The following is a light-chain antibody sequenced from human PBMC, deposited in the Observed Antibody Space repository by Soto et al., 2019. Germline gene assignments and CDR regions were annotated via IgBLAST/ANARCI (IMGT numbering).Light chain of an antibody. V-gene: IGKV1-33*01. CDR2: DAS. J-gene: IGKJ4*01. Sequence: DIPMTQSPSSLSASVGDRVTITCQASQDISNYLNWYQQKPGKAPKLPIYDASNLETGVPSRFSGSGSGTDFTFTISSLQPEDIATYYCQQYDNLSLTFGGGTKVEIK. CDR3: QQYDNLSLT. CDR1: QDISNY.